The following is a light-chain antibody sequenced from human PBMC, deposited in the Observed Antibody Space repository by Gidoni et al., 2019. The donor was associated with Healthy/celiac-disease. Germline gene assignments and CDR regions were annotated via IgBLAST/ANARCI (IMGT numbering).Light chain of an antibody. CDR3: QQYNNWLRT. J-gene: IGKJ4*01. Sequence: EIVMTQSPATLSVSPGERATLSCRASQSVSSNLAWYQQKPGQAPRLLIYGASTRATGIPARFSGSGSGTEFTLTISSLQSEDFAVYYCQQYNNWLRTFGGGPRWRSN. CDR2: GAS. V-gene: IGKV3D-15*01. CDR1: QSVSSN.